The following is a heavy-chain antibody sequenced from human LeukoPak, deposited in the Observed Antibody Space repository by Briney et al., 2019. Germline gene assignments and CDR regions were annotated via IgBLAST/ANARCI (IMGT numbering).Heavy chain of an antibody. Sequence: GGSLRLSCAASGFTFSGYAMNWVRQAPGKGLGWLSHISSTGGTIYYADSVKGRLTVFRDNAKNSLYLQMNSLRAEDTAVYYCAKSDPYGDSLIEIWGQGALVTVSS. D-gene: IGHD4-17*01. J-gene: IGHJ4*02. V-gene: IGHV3-48*03. CDR1: GFTFSGYA. CDR2: ISSTGGTI. CDR3: AKSDPYGDSLIEI.